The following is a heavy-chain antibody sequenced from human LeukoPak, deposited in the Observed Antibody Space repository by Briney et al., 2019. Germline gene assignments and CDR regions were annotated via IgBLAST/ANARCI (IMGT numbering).Heavy chain of an antibody. CDR1: GFTFSSYS. CDR2: ISSSGSTI. V-gene: IGHV3-48*04. D-gene: IGHD1-26*01. CDR3: ARDAAATAGDS. Sequence: PGGSLRLSCVGSGFTFSSYSMNWVRQAPGKGLEWVSYISSSGSTIYYADFVKGRFTISRDNAKNSLYLQLNSLRVDDTAVYYCARDAAATAGDSWGQGTLVTVSS. J-gene: IGHJ4*02.